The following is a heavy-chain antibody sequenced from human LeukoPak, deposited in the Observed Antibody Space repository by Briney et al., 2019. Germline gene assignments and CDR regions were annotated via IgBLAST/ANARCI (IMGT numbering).Heavy chain of an antibody. Sequence: GGSLRLSCAASGFTFSSYGMHWARQAPGKGLEWVAVIWYDGSNKYYADSVKGRFTISRDNSKNTLYLQMNSLRAEDTAVYYCAKDHKITIFGVVTRGLGYWGQGTLVTVSS. J-gene: IGHJ4*02. CDR1: GFTFSSYG. CDR3: AKDHKITIFGVVTRGLGY. CDR2: IWYDGSNK. V-gene: IGHV3-33*06. D-gene: IGHD3-3*01.